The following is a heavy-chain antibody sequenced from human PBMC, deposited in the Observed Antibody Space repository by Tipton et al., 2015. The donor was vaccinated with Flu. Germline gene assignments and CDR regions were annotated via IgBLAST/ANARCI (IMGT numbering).Heavy chain of an antibody. D-gene: IGHD7-27*01. CDR1: GFNVSSNY. CDR3: AKDFNWGST. Sequence: QLVQSGGGLIQPGGSLRLSCAASGFNVSSNYMNWVRQAPGKGLEWVSDIGGSGDNTHYADSVKGRFTISRDNSKNTLYLQMNNLRPEDTAIYYCAKDFNWGSTWGQGTLVTVSS. CDR2: IGGSGDNT. V-gene: IGHV3-23*04. J-gene: IGHJ4*02.